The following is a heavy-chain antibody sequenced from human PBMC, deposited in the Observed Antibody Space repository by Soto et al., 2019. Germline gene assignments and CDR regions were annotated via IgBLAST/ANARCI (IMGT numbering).Heavy chain of an antibody. CDR2: MNPNSGNT. V-gene: IGHV1-8*01. J-gene: IGHJ6*02. CDR1: GYTFTSYD. CDR3: ASWGRGGGYSGMDV. Sequence: QVQLVQSGAEVKKPGASVKVSCKASGYTFTSYDINWVRQATGQGLEWMGWMNPNSGNTGYAQKFQGRVTMTRNTSISTASRERSSLRSEDTAVYYGASWGRGGGYSGMDVWGQGTTVTVSS. D-gene: IGHD6-19*01.